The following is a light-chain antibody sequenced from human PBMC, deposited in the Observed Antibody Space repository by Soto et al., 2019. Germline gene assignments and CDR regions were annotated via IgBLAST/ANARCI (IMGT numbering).Light chain of an antibody. CDR2: DAS. CDR3: QQYNSYSWT. J-gene: IGKJ1*01. Sequence: DIQLTQYPSSLSGSVGDRVTITCRASQSISSYLNWYQQKPGKAPKLLIYDASSLESGVPSRFSGSGSGTEFTLTISSLQPDDFATYYCQQYNSYSWTFGQGTKVAIK. V-gene: IGKV1-5*01. CDR1: QSISSY.